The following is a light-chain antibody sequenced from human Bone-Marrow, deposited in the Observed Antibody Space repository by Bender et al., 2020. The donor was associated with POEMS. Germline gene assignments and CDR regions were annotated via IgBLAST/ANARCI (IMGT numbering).Light chain of an antibody. J-gene: IGLJ3*02. V-gene: IGLV1-44*01. CDR2: SSH. Sequence: QSVLTQPPSASGTPGQRVTISCSGGSSNIGAHAVNWYQHLPGTAPKLLIYSSHRRPSEGPDRFSGSRYGTSAYLAVSGLQSGDEADYYCAVWDDSLNGWVFGGGTKLTVL. CDR3: AVWDDSLNGWV. CDR1: SSNIGAHA.